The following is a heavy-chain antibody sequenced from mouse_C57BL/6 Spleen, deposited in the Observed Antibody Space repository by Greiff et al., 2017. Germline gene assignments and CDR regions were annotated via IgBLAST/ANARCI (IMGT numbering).Heavy chain of an antibody. CDR1: GYTFTNYW. CDR2: IYPGGGYT. CDR3: ARSYDYFDD. J-gene: IGHJ2*01. D-gene: IGHD2-3*01. Sequence: QVQLQQSGAELVRPGTSVKMSCKASGYTFTNYWIGWAKQRPGHGLEWIGEIYPGGGYTNYNEKFKGKDTLTADKSSSTAYMQFSSLTSEDSAIDYCARSYDYFDDWGQGTTLTVSS. V-gene: IGHV1-63*01.